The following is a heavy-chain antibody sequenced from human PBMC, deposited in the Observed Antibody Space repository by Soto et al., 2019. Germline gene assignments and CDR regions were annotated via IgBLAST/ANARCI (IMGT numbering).Heavy chain of an antibody. CDR2: INAGNGNT. D-gene: IGHD2-2*02. V-gene: IGHV1-3*01. J-gene: IGHJ6*02. CDR1: GYTFTSYA. CDR3: ARDLVPAAIQPYYYYGMDV. Sequence: GASVKVSCKASGYTFTSYAMHWVRQAPGQRLGWMGWINAGNGNTKYSQKFQGRVTIIRDTSASTAYMELSSLRSEDTAVYYCARDLVPAAIQPYYYYGMDVWGQGTTVTVSS.